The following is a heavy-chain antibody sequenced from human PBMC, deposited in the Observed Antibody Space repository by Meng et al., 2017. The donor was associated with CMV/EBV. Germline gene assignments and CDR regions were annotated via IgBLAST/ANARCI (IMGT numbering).Heavy chain of an antibody. D-gene: IGHD2-2*01. CDR2: INPNTGGT. J-gene: IGHJ6*02. CDR1: GYTFTGYY. V-gene: IGHV1-2*02. CDR3: ARILVEPAAIYYGLDV. Sequence: ASVKVSCKASGYTFTGYYIHWVRQAPGQGLEWMGWINPNTGGTNYAQKFQGRVTMTRDTSISTAYMELNRLRSDDTAVYYCARILVEPAAIYYGLDVWGQGTTVTVSS.